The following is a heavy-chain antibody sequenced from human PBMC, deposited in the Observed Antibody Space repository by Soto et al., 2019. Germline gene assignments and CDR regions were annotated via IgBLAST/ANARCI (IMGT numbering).Heavy chain of an antibody. Sequence: GGSLRLSCAASGFIYSNYGMSWVRQAPGKGLEWVSAIRGSGVNTYYADSVKGRFTISRDSSRSTLYLQMNSLRAEDTAVYYCARGRNDELGHPFGYWGQGTLVGVSS. CDR2: IRGSGVNT. J-gene: IGHJ4*02. CDR3: ARGRNDELGHPFGY. V-gene: IGHV3-23*01. D-gene: IGHD7-27*01. CDR1: GFIYSNYG.